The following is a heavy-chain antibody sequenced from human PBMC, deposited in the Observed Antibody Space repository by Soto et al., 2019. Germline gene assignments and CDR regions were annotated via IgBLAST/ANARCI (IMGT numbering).Heavy chain of an antibody. V-gene: IGHV3-9*01. CDR3: AKGGHYGDYADDAFDI. J-gene: IGHJ3*02. CDR2: ISWNSGSI. Sequence: EVQLVESGGGLVQPGRSLRLSCAASGFTFDDYAMHWVRQAPGKGLEWVSGISWNSGSIGYADSVKGRFTISRDNAKNSLCLQMNSLRAEDTALYYCAKGGHYGDYADDAFDIWGQGTMVTVSS. CDR1: GFTFDDYA. D-gene: IGHD4-17*01.